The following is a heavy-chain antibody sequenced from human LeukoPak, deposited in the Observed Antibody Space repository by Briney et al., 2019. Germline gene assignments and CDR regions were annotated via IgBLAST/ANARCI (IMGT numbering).Heavy chain of an antibody. J-gene: IGHJ6*03. Sequence: PSETLSLTCTVSGYSISSGYYWGWIRQPPGKGLEWIGSIYHSGSTYYNPSLKSRVTISVDTSKNQFSLKLSSVTAADTAVYYCARYGDCSPYYYMDVWGKGTTVTVSS. V-gene: IGHV4-38-2*02. CDR2: IYHSGST. CDR1: GYSISSGYY. CDR3: ARYGDCSPYYYMDV. D-gene: IGHD2-21*02.